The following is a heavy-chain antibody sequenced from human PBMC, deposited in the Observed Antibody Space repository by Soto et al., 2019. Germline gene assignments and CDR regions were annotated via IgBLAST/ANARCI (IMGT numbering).Heavy chain of an antibody. CDR2: MNPNSGNT. Sequence: ASVKVSCKASGYTFTSYDINWVRQATGQGLEWMGWMNPNSGNTGYAQKFQGRVTMTRNTSISTAYMELSSLRSEDTAVYYCARAEVVPADRGYYYSMDVWGKGTTVTVS. J-gene: IGHJ6*03. V-gene: IGHV1-8*01. D-gene: IGHD2-2*01. CDR3: ARAEVVPADRGYYYSMDV. CDR1: GYTFTSYD.